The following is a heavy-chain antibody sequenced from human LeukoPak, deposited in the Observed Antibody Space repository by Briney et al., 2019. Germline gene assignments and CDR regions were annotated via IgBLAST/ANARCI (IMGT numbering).Heavy chain of an antibody. Sequence: GGSLRLSCAASGFTFRTCGMSWVRQAPGKGLEWVSAISDSGGSTYYADSVKGRFTISRDNSKNTLYLQMNSLRAEDTAVYYCAREGRYFDWLLYGFDYWGQGTLVTVSS. CDR3: AREGRYFDWLLYGFDY. D-gene: IGHD3-9*01. CDR2: ISDSGGST. J-gene: IGHJ4*02. CDR1: GFTFRTCG. V-gene: IGHV3-23*01.